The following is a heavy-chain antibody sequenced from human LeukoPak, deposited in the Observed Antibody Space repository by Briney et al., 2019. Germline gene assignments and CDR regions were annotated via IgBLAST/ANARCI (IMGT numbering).Heavy chain of an antibody. D-gene: IGHD3-10*01. Sequence: GGSLRLSCAASGFTLSSYWMQWLRQVPGKGLVWVSRIRSDGGDTTYADSVKGRFTISRDNAKNTLYLQMNSLTAEDTAVYYCARLLRGSAFDIWGQGTMVTVSS. CDR1: GFTLSSYW. CDR2: IRSDGGDT. CDR3: ARLLRGSAFDI. V-gene: IGHV3-74*01. J-gene: IGHJ3*02.